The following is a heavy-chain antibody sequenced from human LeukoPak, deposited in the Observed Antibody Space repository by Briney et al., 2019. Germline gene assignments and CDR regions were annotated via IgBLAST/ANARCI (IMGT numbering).Heavy chain of an antibody. CDR2: INSSGSTI. CDR1: GFTFSSYE. J-gene: IGHJ4*02. CDR3: ARDYYDSSGYYYRADY. V-gene: IGHV3-48*03. D-gene: IGHD3-22*01. Sequence: PGGSLRLSCAASGFTFSSYEMNWVRQAPGKGLEWVSYINSSGSTIYYADSVKGRFTISRDNAKNSLYLQMNSLRAEDTAVYYCARDYYDSSGYYYRADYWGQGTLVTVSS.